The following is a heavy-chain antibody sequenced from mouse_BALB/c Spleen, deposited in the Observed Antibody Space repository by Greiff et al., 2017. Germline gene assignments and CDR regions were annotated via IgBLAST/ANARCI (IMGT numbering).Heavy chain of an antibody. CDR1: GFTFSSYA. Sequence: EVMLVESGGGLVKPGGSLKLSCAASGFTFSSYAMSWVRQSPEKRLEWVAEISSGGSYTYYPDTVTGRFTISRDNAKNTLYLEMSSLRSEDTAMYYCARDRGARATLSWFAYWGQGTLVTVSA. D-gene: IGHD3-1*01. J-gene: IGHJ3*01. CDR3: ARDRGARATLSWFAY. V-gene: IGHV5-9-4*01. CDR2: ISSGGSYT.